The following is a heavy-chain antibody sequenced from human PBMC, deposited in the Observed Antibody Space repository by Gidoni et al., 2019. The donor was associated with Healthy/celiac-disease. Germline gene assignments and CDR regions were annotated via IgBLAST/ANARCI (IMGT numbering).Heavy chain of an antibody. CDR2: INPSGGST. V-gene: IGHV1-46*01. Sequence: QVQLVQSGAEVKKPGASVKGSCKASGYTFTSYYMHWVRQAPGQGLEWMGIINPSGGSTSYAQKFQGRVTMTRDTSTSTVYMELSSLRSEDTAVYYCARGRGGSGWYDLFDYWGQGTLVTVSS. J-gene: IGHJ4*02. CDR3: ARGRGGSGWYDLFDY. D-gene: IGHD6-19*01. CDR1: GYTFTSYY.